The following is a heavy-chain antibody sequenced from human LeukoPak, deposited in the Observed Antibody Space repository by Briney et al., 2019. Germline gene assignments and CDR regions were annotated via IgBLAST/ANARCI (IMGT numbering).Heavy chain of an antibody. D-gene: IGHD3-22*01. CDR3: ARDAHYYDSSGITPFDY. CDR2: ISSSSSYI. J-gene: IGHJ4*02. V-gene: IGHV3-21*01. Sequence: GGSLMLFCAASGFTFSSYSMNWVRQAPGKGLEWFSSISSSSSYIYYADAVKGRFTISRDNAKNSLYLQMNSLRDDDTAVYYCARDAHYYDSSGITPFDYWSQGTLVTVSS. CDR1: GFTFSSYS.